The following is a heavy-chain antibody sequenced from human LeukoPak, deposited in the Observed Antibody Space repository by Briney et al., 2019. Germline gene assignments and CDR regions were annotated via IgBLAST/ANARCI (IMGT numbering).Heavy chain of an antibody. J-gene: IGHJ3*01. CDR1: GFTFSDYY. D-gene: IGHD5-12*01. V-gene: IGHV3-11*04. CDR2: ISGSGTTI. Sequence: PGGSLRLSCAASGFTFSDYYMNWIRQAPGKGLEWVSYISGSGTTISYTASVKGRFTISRDNAKNSLYLQMNSLRAEDTAVYYCARDGSGATTSPLTFWGQGTMVTVSS. CDR3: ARDGSGATTSPLTF.